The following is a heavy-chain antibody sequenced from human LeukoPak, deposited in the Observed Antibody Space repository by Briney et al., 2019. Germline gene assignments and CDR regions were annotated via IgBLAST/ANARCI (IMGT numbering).Heavy chain of an antibody. Sequence: SETLSLTCTVSGGSISSYYWSWIRQPPGKGLEWIGYIYYSGSTNYNPSLKSRVTISVDTSKNQFSLKLSSVTAADTAVYYCARAHHYYDSSGYYPNWFDPWGQETLVTVSS. D-gene: IGHD3-22*01. CDR2: IYYSGST. CDR1: GGSISSYY. V-gene: IGHV4-59*01. J-gene: IGHJ5*02. CDR3: ARAHHYYDSSGYYPNWFDP.